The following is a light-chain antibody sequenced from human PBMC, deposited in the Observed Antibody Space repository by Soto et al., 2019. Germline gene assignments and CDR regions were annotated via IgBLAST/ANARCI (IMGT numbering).Light chain of an antibody. Sequence: EIVMTQSASTLSVSAGEGVTLSCGASQTVPSRIAWYQQKPGQAPSLLIYGASTRATGVPDRFSGTGSGTEFTLTISSLKSEDYAVYYCQQYKSWPPITFGQGTRLEIK. V-gene: IGKV3-15*01. J-gene: IGKJ5*01. CDR2: GAS. CDR3: QQYKSWPPIT. CDR1: QTVPSR.